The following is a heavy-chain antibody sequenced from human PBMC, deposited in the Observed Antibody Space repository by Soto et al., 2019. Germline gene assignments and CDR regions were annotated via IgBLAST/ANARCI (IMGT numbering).Heavy chain of an antibody. J-gene: IGHJ6*02. Sequence: QVQLQESGPGLVKPSETLSLTCTVSGAPITTTKGWAWIRLPPGKGLEWIGELSRGDERSSNPSLEGRFTMSLDKSNNHFSLKLTSVTAADTGIYYCATQTISYTWGVWGRGTSVTVSS. V-gene: IGHV4-4*02. CDR2: LSRGDER. D-gene: IGHD3-16*01. CDR3: ATQTISYTWGV. CDR1: GAPITTTKG.